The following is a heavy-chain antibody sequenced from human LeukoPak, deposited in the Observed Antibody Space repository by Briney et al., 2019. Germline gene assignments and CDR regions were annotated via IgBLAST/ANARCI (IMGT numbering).Heavy chain of an antibody. V-gene: IGHV4-59*12. CDR2: MYYTGDT. CDR1: GGSISNYY. J-gene: IGHJ4*02. D-gene: IGHD3-10*01. CDR3: ASDYGSGSPFDY. Sequence: PSETLSLTCTVSGGSISNYYWSWIRQPPGKGLEWIGYMYYTGDTYYNPSLKSRVTMSVDTSKNQFSLKLSSVTAADTAVYYCASDYGSGSPFDYWGQGTLVTVSS.